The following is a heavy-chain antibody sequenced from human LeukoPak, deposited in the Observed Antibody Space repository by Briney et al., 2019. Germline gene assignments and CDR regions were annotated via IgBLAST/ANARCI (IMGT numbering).Heavy chain of an antibody. J-gene: IGHJ3*02. CDR1: GGFFSAYY. V-gene: IGHV4-34*01. CDR2: INHSGST. Sequence: SETLSLICAVYGGFFSAYYWRWIRQPPGKGLEWIGEINHSGSTNYNPSLKSRVNISVDTSKNQFSLKLSSVTAADTAVYYCARVSRLWWARDIWGQGTMVTVSS. D-gene: IGHD2-21*01. CDR3: ARVSRLWWARDI.